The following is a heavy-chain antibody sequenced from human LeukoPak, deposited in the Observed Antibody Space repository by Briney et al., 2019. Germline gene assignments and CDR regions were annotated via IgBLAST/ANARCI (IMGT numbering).Heavy chain of an antibody. V-gene: IGHV3-30*02. CDR3: AKRGTVHVVDTAMAGGLSFDY. CDR2: IRYDGSNK. D-gene: IGHD5-18*01. CDR1: GFTFSSYG. J-gene: IGHJ4*02. Sequence: GGSLRLSCAASGFTFSSYGMHWVRQAPGKGLEWVAFIRYDGSNKYYADSVKGRFTISRGNSKNTLYLQMNSLRAEDTAVYYCAKRGTVHVVDTAMAGGLSFDYWGQGTLVTVSS.